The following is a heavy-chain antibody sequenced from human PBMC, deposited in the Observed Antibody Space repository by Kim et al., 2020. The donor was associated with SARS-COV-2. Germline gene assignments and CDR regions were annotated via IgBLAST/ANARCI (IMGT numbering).Heavy chain of an antibody. D-gene: IGHD4-17*01. J-gene: IGHJ3*02. Sequence: QKFQERVTITRDMSTSTAYMELSSLRSEDTAVYYCAADPDYGDYLDAFDIWGQGTMVTVSS. CDR3: AADPDYGDYLDAFDI. V-gene: IGHV1-58*01.